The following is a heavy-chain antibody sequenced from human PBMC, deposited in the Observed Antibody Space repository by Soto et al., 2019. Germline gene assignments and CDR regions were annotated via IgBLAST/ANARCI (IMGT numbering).Heavy chain of an antibody. J-gene: IGHJ4*02. CDR3: VARGSGWYHW. Sequence: EVQLLESGGNLVQPGGSLRLSCAASGFTFSSFAMSWVRQAPGKGLEWVSVIRTSASITAYADSVRGRFTISRDNSKNTLYLQMNSLRAEDTAVYYCVARGSGWYHWGGQGTLVTVSS. CDR2: IRTSASIT. D-gene: IGHD6-19*01. CDR1: GFTFSSFA. V-gene: IGHV3-23*01.